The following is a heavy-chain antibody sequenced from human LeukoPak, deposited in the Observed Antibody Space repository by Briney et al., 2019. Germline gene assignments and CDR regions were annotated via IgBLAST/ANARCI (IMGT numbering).Heavy chain of an antibody. V-gene: IGHV3-48*02. CDR2: ISSSTI. Sequence: GGSLRLSCAASGFTFSSYSMNWVRQAPGKGLEWVSYISSSTIYYADSVKGRFTISRDNAKNSLYLQMNSLRDEDTAVYYCARDSVDTAMVTTFDYWGQGTLVTVSS. CDR1: GFTFSSYS. J-gene: IGHJ4*02. CDR3: ARDSVDTAMVTTFDY. D-gene: IGHD5-18*01.